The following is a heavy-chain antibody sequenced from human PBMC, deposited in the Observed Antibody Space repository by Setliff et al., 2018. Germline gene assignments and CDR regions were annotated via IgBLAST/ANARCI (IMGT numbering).Heavy chain of an antibody. CDR1: GGSISSYY. D-gene: IGHD6-19*01. CDR2: IYIGGCA. J-gene: IGHJ6*03. Sequence: PSETLSLTCTVSGGSISSYYWSWIRQPAGKGLEWIGHIYIGGCANYNPSLKSRVTMSIDTAKNQFSLKLNSVTAADMAVYYCAREQWLDPPGYYYMDVWAKGTTVTVSS. V-gene: IGHV4-4*07. CDR3: AREQWLDPPGYYYMDV.